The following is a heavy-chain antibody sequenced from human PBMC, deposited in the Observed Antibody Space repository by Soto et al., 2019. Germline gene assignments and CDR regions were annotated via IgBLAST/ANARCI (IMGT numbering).Heavy chain of an antibody. V-gene: IGHV3-30*18. D-gene: IGHD2-15*01. CDR2: ISYDGSNK. J-gene: IGHJ4*02. CDR3: AKAAFYCSGGSCYDLFDY. Sequence: GGSLRLSCAASGFAFSSYGMHWVRQAPGKGLEWVAVISYDGSNKYYADSVKGRFTISRDNSKNTLYLQMNSLRAEDTAVYYCAKAAFYCSGGSCYDLFDYWGQGTLVTVSS. CDR1: GFAFSSYG.